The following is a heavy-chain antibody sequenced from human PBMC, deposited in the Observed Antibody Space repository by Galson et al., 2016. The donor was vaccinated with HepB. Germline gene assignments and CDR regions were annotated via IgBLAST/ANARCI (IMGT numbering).Heavy chain of an antibody. D-gene: IGHD6-13*01. Sequence: ETLSLTCSVSGASVSSESYYWNWIRQPPGKGLEWIGYVFDSGRTNYNPSLKGRATISVDTSSNQFSLKLSFVTAADTAMYYCAREYTSSWSATYYYGMAVWGQGTTVTASS. CDR3: AREYTSSWSATYYYGMAV. CDR1: GASVSSESYY. CDR2: VFDSGRT. J-gene: IGHJ6*02. V-gene: IGHV4-61*01.